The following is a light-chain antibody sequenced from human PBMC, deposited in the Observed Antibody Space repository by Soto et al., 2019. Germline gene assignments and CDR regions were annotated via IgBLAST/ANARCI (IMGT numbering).Light chain of an antibody. CDR3: QQYNSYSYT. V-gene: IGKV1-5*03. Sequence: DLQMTQSPSTLSASVGDRVTITCRASQSISGCLAWYQQKPGKAPKLLIYKASSLGSGVPSRFSGSGSGTEFTLTISSLQPDDFANYYCQQYNSYSYTFGQGTKLEIK. CDR1: QSISGC. J-gene: IGKJ2*01. CDR2: KAS.